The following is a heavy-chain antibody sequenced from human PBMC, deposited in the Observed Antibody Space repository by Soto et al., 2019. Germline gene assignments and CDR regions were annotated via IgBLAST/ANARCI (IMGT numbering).Heavy chain of an antibody. CDR3: ARGVVAGYFDY. J-gene: IGHJ4*02. V-gene: IGHV4-34*01. CDR1: GGSFSGYY. CDR2: INHSGST. Sequence: SETLSLTCAVYGGSFSGYYWSWIRQPPGKGLEWIGEINHSGSTNYNPSLKSRVTISVDTSKNQFSLKLSSVTAADTAVYYCARGVVAGYFDYWGQGTLVTVSS. D-gene: IGHD6-19*01.